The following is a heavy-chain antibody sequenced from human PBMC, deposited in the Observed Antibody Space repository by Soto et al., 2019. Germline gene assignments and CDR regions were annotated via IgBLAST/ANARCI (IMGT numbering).Heavy chain of an antibody. CDR3: ERLRRLGKYYYYYMDV. CDR2: IYYSGST. D-gene: IGHD7-27*01. J-gene: IGHJ6*03. V-gene: IGHV4-39*01. Sequence: QLQLQESGPGLVKPSETLSLTCTVSGGSISSSSYYWGWIRQPPGKGLEWIGSIYYSGSTYYNPSLKSRSTTSVDTSKNQCSLKLSFVTAVDTDVYYCERLRRLGKYYYYYMDVWGKGTTVT. CDR1: GGSISSSSYY.